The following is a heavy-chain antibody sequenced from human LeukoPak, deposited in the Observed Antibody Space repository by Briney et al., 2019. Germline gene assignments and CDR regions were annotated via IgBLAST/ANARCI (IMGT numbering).Heavy chain of an antibody. V-gene: IGHV3-30*04. CDR3: AREETLSGWLNYYYSYYMDV. Sequence: GGSLRLSCAASTFTFSNYAMHWVRQAPGKGLEWAAVISYDGSNIYYADSVKGRFTISRDNSKNTLYLQMNSLRAEDTAVYYCAREETLSGWLNYYYSYYMDVWGKGTTVTISS. J-gene: IGHJ6*03. D-gene: IGHD6-19*01. CDR2: ISYDGSNI. CDR1: TFTFSNYA.